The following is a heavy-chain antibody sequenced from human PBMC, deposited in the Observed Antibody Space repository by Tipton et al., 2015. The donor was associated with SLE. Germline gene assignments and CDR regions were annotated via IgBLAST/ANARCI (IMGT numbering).Heavy chain of an antibody. Sequence: QLVQSGVEVKKPGASVRVSCKASGYTFTTYGISWVRQAPGQGLEWMGWISTYNGNTNYAQKLQGRVTMTSDTSTSTVYMGLSSLTSEDTAVYFCAREESGGYWDYWGQGILVTVPS. D-gene: IGHD2-15*01. V-gene: IGHV1-18*01. CDR1: GYTFTTYG. J-gene: IGHJ4*02. CDR2: ISTYNGNT. CDR3: AREESGGYWDY.